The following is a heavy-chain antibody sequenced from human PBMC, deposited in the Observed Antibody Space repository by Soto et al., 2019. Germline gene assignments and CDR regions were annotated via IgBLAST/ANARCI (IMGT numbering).Heavy chain of an antibody. CDR2: IYYSGST. Sequence: QVQLQESGPGLVKPSQTLSLTCTVSGGSISSGGYYWSWIRQHPGKGLEWIGYIYYSGSTYYNPSLKSRVTISVDTSKNQFALKLSSVTAADTAVYYCARSGDENSVRFDYWGQGTLVTVSS. CDR3: ARSGDENSVRFDY. V-gene: IGHV4-31*03. D-gene: IGHD1-7*01. CDR1: GGSISSGGYY. J-gene: IGHJ4*02.